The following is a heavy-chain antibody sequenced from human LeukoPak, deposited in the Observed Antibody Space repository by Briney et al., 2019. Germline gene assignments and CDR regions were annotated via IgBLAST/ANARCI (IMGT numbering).Heavy chain of an antibody. Sequence: PGGSLRLSCAASGFTFSSYDMDWVRQAPGKGLEWVSYISGSSSSSSSSSTYYADSVKGRFTISRDNSKNTLYLQMNSLRAENTAVYYCVKDSSGRGYYGSGSLWAPREATFNYFDYWGQGTLVTVSS. V-gene: IGHV3-23*01. D-gene: IGHD3-10*01. CDR2: SSSSSSST. J-gene: IGHJ4*02. CDR3: VKDSSGRGYYGSGSLWAPREATFNYFDY. CDR1: GFTFSSYD.